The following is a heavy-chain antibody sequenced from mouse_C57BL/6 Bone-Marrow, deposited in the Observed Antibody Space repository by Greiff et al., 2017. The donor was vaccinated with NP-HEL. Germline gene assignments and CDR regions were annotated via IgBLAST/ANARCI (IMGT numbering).Heavy chain of an antibody. V-gene: IGHV1-80*01. CDR1: GYAFSSYW. Sequence: VQRVESGAELVKPGASVKISCKASGYAFSSYWMNWVKQRPGKGLEWIGQIYPGDGDTNYNGKFKDKASLTADKSSSTAYMQLSSLTSEDSAVYFCERGAYWGQGTLVTVSA. CDR3: ERGAY. CDR2: IYPGDGDT. J-gene: IGHJ3*01.